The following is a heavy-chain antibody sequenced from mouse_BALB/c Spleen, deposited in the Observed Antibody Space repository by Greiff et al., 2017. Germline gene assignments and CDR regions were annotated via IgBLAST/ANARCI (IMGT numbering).Heavy chain of an antibody. J-gene: IGHJ1*01. CDR3: ARFYDYDDGAYWYFDV. CDR1: GDSITSGY. CDR2: ISYSGST. V-gene: IGHV3-8*02. D-gene: IGHD2-4*01. Sequence: EVQLQESGPSLVKPSQTLSLTCSVTGDSITSGYWNWIRKFPGNKLEYMGYISYSGSTYYNPSLKSRISITRDTSKNQYYLQLNSVTTEDTATYYCARFYDYDDGAYWYFDVWGAGTTVTVSS.